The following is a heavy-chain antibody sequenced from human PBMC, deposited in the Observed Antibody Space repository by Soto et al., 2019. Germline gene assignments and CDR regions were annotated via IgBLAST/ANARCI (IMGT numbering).Heavy chain of an antibody. Sequence: ASVKVSCKASGYTFTSYGISWVRQAPGRGLEWMGWISAYNGNTNYAQKLQGRVTMTTDTSTSTAYMELRSLRSDDTAVYYCAREAQYQLLSAFDIWGQGTMVTVSS. CDR3: AREAQYQLLSAFDI. CDR1: GYTFTSYG. J-gene: IGHJ3*02. V-gene: IGHV1-18*01. CDR2: ISAYNGNT. D-gene: IGHD2-2*01.